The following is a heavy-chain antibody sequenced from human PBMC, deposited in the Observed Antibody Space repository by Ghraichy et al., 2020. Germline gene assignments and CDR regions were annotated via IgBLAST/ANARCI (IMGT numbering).Heavy chain of an antibody. D-gene: IGHD1-26*01. J-gene: IGHJ6*01. CDR1: GYTFTNHG. CDR2: ISPYNGHT. Sequence: ASVKVSCKASGYTFTNHGISWVRQAPGQGLEWMAWISPYNGHTNYAQKFQGRVTMTTDTSTSTIYMELSSLRSDDTALYYCVREGGWAFRDYYGMDVWGQGTTVTVSS. V-gene: IGHV1-18*01. CDR3: VREGGWAFRDYYGMDV.